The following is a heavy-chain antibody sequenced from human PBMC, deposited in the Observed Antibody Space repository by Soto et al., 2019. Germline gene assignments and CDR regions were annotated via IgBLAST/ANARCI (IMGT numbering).Heavy chain of an antibody. CDR3: ARVSRDSSYRWIDP. V-gene: IGHV3-7*01. J-gene: IGHJ5*02. Sequence: GGSLRLSCAASGFTFSTYWMSWVRQAPGGRLEWVASIKQDESVRYYVDSVKGRFTISRDNAKNSLYLQMNNLRGEDTAVYYCARVSRDSSYRWIDPWGQGTLVTVSS. CDR1: GFTFSTYW. CDR2: IKQDESVR. D-gene: IGHD5-12*01.